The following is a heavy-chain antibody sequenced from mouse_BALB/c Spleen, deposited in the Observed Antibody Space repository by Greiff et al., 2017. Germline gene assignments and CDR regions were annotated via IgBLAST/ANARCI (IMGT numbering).Heavy chain of an antibody. Sequence: QVQLQQSGPGLVQPSQSLSITCSVSGFSLTSYGVHWVRQFPGKGLEWLGVIWSGGSTNYNAAFISRLSISKDNSKSQVFIKMNSLQANDTAIYYCTTDDYYPFAYWGQGTLVTVSA. CDR1: GFSLTSYG. CDR2: IWSGGST. V-gene: IGHV2-2*02. CDR3: TTDDYYPFAY. J-gene: IGHJ3*01. D-gene: IGHD2-3*01.